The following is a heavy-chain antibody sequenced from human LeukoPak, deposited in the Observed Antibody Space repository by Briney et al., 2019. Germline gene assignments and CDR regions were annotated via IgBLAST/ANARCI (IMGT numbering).Heavy chain of an antibody. CDR1: GFTFSSYG. Sequence: GGSLRLSCAASGFTFSSYGMHWVRQAPGKGLEWVAVISYDGSNKYYADSVKGRFTISRDNSKNTLYLQMNSLRAEDTAVYYCARDASIAARYYFDYWGQGTLVTVSS. CDR2: ISYDGSNK. V-gene: IGHV3-30*03. J-gene: IGHJ4*02. D-gene: IGHD6-6*01. CDR3: ARDASIAARYYFDY.